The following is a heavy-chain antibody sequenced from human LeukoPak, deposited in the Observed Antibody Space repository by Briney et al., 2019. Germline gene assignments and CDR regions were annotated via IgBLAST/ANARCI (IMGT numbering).Heavy chain of an antibody. V-gene: IGHV3-66*01. D-gene: IGHD2-21*01. Sequence: GGSLRLSCAASGFTVSGNYMSWVRQAPGKGLEWVSIIYSGDSTYYAESVKGRFTISRDNSKNTLNLQINSLRAEDAAVYYCARGYSSDNWGQGTLVTVSS. CDR3: ARGYSSDN. CDR2: IYSGDST. J-gene: IGHJ4*02. CDR1: GFTVSGNY.